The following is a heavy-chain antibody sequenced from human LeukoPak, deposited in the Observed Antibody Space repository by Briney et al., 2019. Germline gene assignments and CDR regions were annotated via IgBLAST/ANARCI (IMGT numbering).Heavy chain of an antibody. CDR1: GGSISSGSYY. D-gene: IGHD2-15*01. J-gene: IGHJ4*02. V-gene: IGHV4-61*02. CDR2: IYTSGST. CDR3: AREARPCSGGSCYSYYFDY. Sequence: SETLSLTCTVSGGSISSGSYYWSWIRQPAGTGLEWIGSIYTSGSTNYNPSLKSRVTISEDTSKNQFSLKLSSVTAADTAVYYCAREARPCSGGSCYSYYFDYWGQGTLVTVSS.